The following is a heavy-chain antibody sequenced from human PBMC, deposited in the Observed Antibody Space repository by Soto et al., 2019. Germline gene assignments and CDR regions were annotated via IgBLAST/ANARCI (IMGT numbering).Heavy chain of an antibody. CDR1: GFIVSSNY. CDR3: ARDDYGLDV. Sequence: PGGSLRLSCVASGFIVSSNYMSWVRQAPGKGLDWVSVIYSGGNTYYADSVKGRFTISRDSSKNTLYLQMNSLTAEDTAVYYCARDDYGLDVWGQGTTVTDSS. J-gene: IGHJ6*02. CDR2: IYSGGNT. V-gene: IGHV3-53*01.